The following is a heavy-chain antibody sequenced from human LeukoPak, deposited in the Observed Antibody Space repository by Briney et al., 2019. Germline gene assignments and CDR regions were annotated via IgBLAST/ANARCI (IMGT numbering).Heavy chain of an antibody. CDR3: ARGRGVVATTTQGD. Sequence: GGSLRLSCAVSGFTFSSYEMNWVRQAPGKGLEWVSYISSSGTYIYYADSVKGRFTISRDNAKNSLYLQMNSLRAEGTGVYYCARGRGVVATTTQGDWGQGTLVTVSS. CDR1: GFTFSSYE. CDR2: ISSSGTYI. D-gene: IGHD1-26*01. V-gene: IGHV3-48*03. J-gene: IGHJ4*02.